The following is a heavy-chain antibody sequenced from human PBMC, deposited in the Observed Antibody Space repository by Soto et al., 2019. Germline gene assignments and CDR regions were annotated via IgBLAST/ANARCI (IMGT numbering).Heavy chain of an antibody. Sequence: SETLSLTCAVYGASLSDNYCNWLRQPPGKGLEWIGEINHSGNTNYNPSLRSRVTISIDTSKNQLYLNLRSVSAADTAVYYCARGRGEFGAWGQGTPVAVSS. J-gene: IGHJ5*02. CDR3: ARGRGEFGA. D-gene: IGHD2-21*01. CDR2: INHSGNT. CDR1: GASLSDNY. V-gene: IGHV4-34*01.